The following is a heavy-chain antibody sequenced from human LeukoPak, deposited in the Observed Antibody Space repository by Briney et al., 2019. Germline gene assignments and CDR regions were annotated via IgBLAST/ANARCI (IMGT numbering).Heavy chain of an antibody. V-gene: IGHV5-51*01. D-gene: IGHD4-17*01. Sequence: GESLKISCKGSGYSFTSYWIGWVRQMPGKGLEWMGIIYPGDSDTRYSPSFQGQVTISADKSISTAYLQWSSLKASDTAMYYCARVGPNYGDYAWNPSYFDYWGQGTLVTVSS. CDR2: IYPGDSDT. CDR3: ARVGPNYGDYAWNPSYFDY. J-gene: IGHJ4*02. CDR1: GYSFTSYW.